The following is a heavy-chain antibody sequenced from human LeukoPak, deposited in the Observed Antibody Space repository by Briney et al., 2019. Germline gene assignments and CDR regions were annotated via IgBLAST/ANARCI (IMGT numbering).Heavy chain of an antibody. J-gene: IGHJ4*02. CDR2: ISNSAI. CDR1: GFTFTNYG. Sequence: GGSLRLSCATSGFTFTNYGMNWVRQAPGKGLEWVSYISNSAILYADSVKGRFTISRDNARNSLYLQMNSLRAEDTAVYYCARVSMGIAAAGTRNFDYWGQGTLVTVSS. D-gene: IGHD6-13*01. V-gene: IGHV3-48*01. CDR3: ARVSMGIAAAGTRNFDY.